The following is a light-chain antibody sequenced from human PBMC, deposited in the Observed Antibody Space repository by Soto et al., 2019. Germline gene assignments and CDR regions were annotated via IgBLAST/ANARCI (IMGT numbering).Light chain of an antibody. J-gene: IGKJ4*01. CDR3: QQYGSSPLT. Sequence: EIVSTESPGTLSLSPGERATLSCRASQSVSSNYLAWYQQKPGQAPRLLIFGASSRAAGIPDRFSGSGSGTDFTLTISRLEPEDFAVYYCQQYGSSPLTFGGGTKVDIK. CDR2: GAS. V-gene: IGKV3-20*01. CDR1: QSVSSNY.